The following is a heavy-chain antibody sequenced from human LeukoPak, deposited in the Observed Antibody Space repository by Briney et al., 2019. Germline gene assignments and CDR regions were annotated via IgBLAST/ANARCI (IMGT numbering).Heavy chain of an antibody. V-gene: IGHV1-2*04. Sequence: ASVKVSCKASGYTFTGYYMHWVRQAPEQGLEWMGWINPNSGGTNYAQKFQGWVTMTRDTSISTAYMEMSRLRSEDTGVYYSARGGIVVVPAAAKGAFDIWGQGTMVTVSS. J-gene: IGHJ3*02. D-gene: IGHD2-2*01. CDR1: GYTFTGYY. CDR2: INPNSGGT. CDR3: ARGGIVVVPAAAKGAFDI.